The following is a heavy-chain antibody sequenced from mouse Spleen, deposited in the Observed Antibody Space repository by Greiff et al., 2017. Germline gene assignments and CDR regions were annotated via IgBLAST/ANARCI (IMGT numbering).Heavy chain of an antibody. D-gene: IGHD2-3*01. Sequence: VMLVESGPGLVQPSQSLSITCTVSGFSLTSYGVHWVRQSPGKGLEWLGVIWRGGSTDYNAAFMSRLSITKDNSKSQVFFKMNSLQADDTAIYYCAKKKDDGYYEGLYAMDYWGQGTSVTVSS. J-gene: IGHJ4*01. CDR1: GFSLTSYG. CDR2: IWRGGST. V-gene: IGHV2-5*01. CDR3: AKKKDDGYYEGLYAMDY.